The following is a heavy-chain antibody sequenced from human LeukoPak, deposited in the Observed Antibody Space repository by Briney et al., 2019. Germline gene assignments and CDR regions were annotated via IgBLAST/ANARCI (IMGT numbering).Heavy chain of an antibody. D-gene: IGHD3-9*01. V-gene: IGHV1-18*01. Sequence: GASVKVSCKASGYTFTSYGISWVRQAPGQGLEWMGWISAYNGNTNYAQKLQGRVTMTTDTSTSTAYMELRSLRSDDTAVYYCARDPTYYDILTGYRSLDYWGQGTLVTVSS. CDR3: ARDPTYYDILTGYRSLDY. CDR2: ISAYNGNT. J-gene: IGHJ4*02. CDR1: GYTFTSYG.